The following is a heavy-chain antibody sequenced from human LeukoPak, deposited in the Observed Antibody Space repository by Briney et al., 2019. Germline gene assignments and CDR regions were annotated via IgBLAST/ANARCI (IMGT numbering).Heavy chain of an antibody. Sequence: GASVKVSCKASGYTFTSYYMHWVRQAPGQGLEWMGIINPSGGSTSYAQKFQGRVTMTRDTSTSTVYMEPSSLRSEDTAVYYCAREELDTDAFDIWGQGTMVTVSS. CDR2: INPSGGST. D-gene: IGHD1-26*01. CDR1: GYTFTSYY. J-gene: IGHJ3*02. CDR3: AREELDTDAFDI. V-gene: IGHV1-46*03.